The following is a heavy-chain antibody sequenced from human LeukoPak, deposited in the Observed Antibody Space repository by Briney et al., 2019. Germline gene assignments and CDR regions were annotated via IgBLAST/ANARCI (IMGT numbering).Heavy chain of an antibody. D-gene: IGHD2-2*01. CDR2: IYYSGST. CDR1: GGSISSYY. Sequence: KSSETLSLTCTVSGGSISSYYWSWFRQPPGKGLEWIGYIYYSGSTNCNPSLKSRVTISVDTSKNQFSLKLSSVTAADTAVYYCARHRPEGYCSSTSCYGEADVVDYWGQGTLVTVSS. J-gene: IGHJ4*02. V-gene: IGHV4-59*08. CDR3: ARHRPEGYCSSTSCYGEADVVDY.